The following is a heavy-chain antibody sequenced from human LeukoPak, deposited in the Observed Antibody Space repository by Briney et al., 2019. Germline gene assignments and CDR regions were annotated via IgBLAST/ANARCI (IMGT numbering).Heavy chain of an antibody. CDR1: GFXFSRYG. Sequence: PGRSLRLSCSASGFXFSRYGMHWVRQAPGKGLEYVSAIVSNGDSTYYADSVKGRFTISRDNAKNTLYLQMSSLRPDDTAVYYCVNPGWYYDSSGYSYYYGMDVWGQGTTVTVSS. D-gene: IGHD3-22*01. J-gene: IGHJ6*02. CDR2: IVSNGDST. CDR3: VNPGWYYDSSGYSYYYGMDV. V-gene: IGHV3-64D*09.